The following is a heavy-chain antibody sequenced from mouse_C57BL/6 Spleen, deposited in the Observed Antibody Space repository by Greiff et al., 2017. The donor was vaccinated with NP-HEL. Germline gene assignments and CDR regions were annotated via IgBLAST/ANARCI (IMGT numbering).Heavy chain of an antibody. CDR2: IDPETGGT. D-gene: IGHD1-1*01. V-gene: IGHV1-15*01. CDR1: GYTFTDYE. Sequence: QVQLQQSGAELVRPGASVTLSCKASGYTFTDYEMHWVKQTPVHGLEWIGAIDPETGGTAYNQKFKGKAILTADKSSSTAYMELRSLTSEDSDVYYCASCSSGYSLYFDVWGTGTTVTVSS. J-gene: IGHJ1*03. CDR3: ASCSSGYSLYFDV.